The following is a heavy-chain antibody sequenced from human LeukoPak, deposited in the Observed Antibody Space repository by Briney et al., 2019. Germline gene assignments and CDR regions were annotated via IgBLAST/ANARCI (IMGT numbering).Heavy chain of an antibody. V-gene: IGHV3-23*01. Sequence: GGSLRLPCAASGFTFSSFAMSWVRQAPGKGLEWVSALSGSGGSTYYADSMKGRFTISRDNSKNTLYLQMNSLRAEDTAVYYCAKTPVSGWYVEYYFDYWGQGTLVTVSS. J-gene: IGHJ4*02. D-gene: IGHD6-19*01. CDR3: AKTPVSGWYVEYYFDY. CDR1: GFTFSSFA. CDR2: LSGSGGST.